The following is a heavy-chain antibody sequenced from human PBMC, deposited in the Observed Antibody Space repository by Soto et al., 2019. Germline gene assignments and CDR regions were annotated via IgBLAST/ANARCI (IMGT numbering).Heavy chain of an antibody. J-gene: IGHJ3*02. Sequence: EVQLEESGGDLVQPGGSLRLSCAASGCTLSAYWMTWVRQAPGKGLEWVANINRDGSKKSYLDSVRGRFTISTDNVGNSLYLQMDSLRADDTALYYCVRDVSTGRSSLYPDAFDIWGQGTMVTVSS. CDR2: INRDGSKK. V-gene: IGHV3-7*05. D-gene: IGHD6-13*01. CDR1: GCTLSAYW. CDR3: VRDVSTGRSSLYPDAFDI.